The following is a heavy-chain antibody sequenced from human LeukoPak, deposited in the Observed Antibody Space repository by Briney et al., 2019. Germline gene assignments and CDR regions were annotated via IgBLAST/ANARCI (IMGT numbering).Heavy chain of an antibody. V-gene: IGHV1-8*03. CDR3: ARATVVAGYCTTTRCYKPFDI. Sequence: ASVKVSCKASGYTFTNYDINWVRQATGQGLEWMGWVNPNSANTGYSQKFQGRVTFTRDTSISTAYMELSSLRSEDTAVYFCARATVVAGYCTTTRCYKPFDIWGQGTMVTVSS. J-gene: IGHJ3*02. D-gene: IGHD2-2*02. CDR1: GYTFTNYD. CDR2: VNPNSANT.